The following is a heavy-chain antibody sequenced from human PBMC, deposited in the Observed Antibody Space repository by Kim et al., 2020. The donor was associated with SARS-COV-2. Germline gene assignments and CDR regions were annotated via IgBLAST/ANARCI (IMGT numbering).Heavy chain of an antibody. CDR3: AIYSSGGIFYFDY. J-gene: IGHJ4*02. V-gene: IGHV1-69*13. CDR1: GGTFSSYA. CDR2: IIPIFGTA. D-gene: IGHD6-19*01. Sequence: SVKVSCKASGGTFSSYAISWVRRAPGQGLEWMGGIIPIFGTANYAQKFQGRVTITADESTSTAYMELSSLRSEDTAVYYCAIYSSGGIFYFDYWGQGTLVTVSS.